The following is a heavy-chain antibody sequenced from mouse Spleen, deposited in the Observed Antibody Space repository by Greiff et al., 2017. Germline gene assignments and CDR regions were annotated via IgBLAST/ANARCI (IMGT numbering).Heavy chain of an antibody. Sequence: EVKLMESGAELVRPGASVKLSCTASGFNIKDDYMHWVKQRPEQGLEWIGWIDPENGDTEYASKFQGKATITADTSSNTAYLQLSSLTSEDTAVYYCTTGAWFAYWGQGTLVTVSA. V-gene: IGHV14-4*01. CDR3: TTGAWFAY. J-gene: IGHJ3*01. D-gene: IGHD3-1*01. CDR1: GFNIKDDY. CDR2: IDPENGDT.